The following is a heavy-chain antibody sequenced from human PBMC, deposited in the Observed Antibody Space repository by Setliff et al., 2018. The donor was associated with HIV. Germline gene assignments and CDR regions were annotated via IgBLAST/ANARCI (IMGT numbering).Heavy chain of an antibody. D-gene: IGHD3-3*01. CDR1: GGSISSNSYY. Sequence: SETLSLTCTVSGGSISSNSYYWGWIRQPPGKGLEWIGSIYHSGRTYYNPSLKSRVTISVDTSKNQFSLKLSSVTAADTAVYYCARHSGGSFYNFWSGDYYYYGMDVWGQGTLVTVSS. CDR3: ARHSGGSFYNFWSGDYYYYGMDV. CDR2: IYHSGRT. V-gene: IGHV4-39*01. J-gene: IGHJ6*02.